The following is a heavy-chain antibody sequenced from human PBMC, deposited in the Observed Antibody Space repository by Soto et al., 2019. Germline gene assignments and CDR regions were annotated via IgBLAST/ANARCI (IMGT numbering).Heavy chain of an antibody. CDR2: IYYSGIT. Sequence: QVQLQESGPGLVKPAETLSLTCTGSGGSISSYYWCWIRQPPGKGLEWIGYIYYSGITNYNPSLTSRDTISVDTSKHQFSLKLRSVTAADTAVYYCARSKSNYYYGRDVWGQGTTVTVSS. CDR3: ARSKSNYYYGRDV. V-gene: IGHV4-59*01. CDR1: GGSISSYY. J-gene: IGHJ6*02.